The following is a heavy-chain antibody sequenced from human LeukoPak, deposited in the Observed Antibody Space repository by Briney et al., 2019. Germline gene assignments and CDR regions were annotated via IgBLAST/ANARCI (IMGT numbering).Heavy chain of an antibody. CDR1: GYTFTSYD. CDR2: INPNSGGT. Sequence: GASVKVSCKASGYTFTSYDINWVRQATGQGLEWMGWINPNSGGTNYAQKFQGRVTMTRDTSISTAYMELSRLRSDDTAVYYCARGQYYDFWSGYCYFDYWGQGTLVTVSS. V-gene: IGHV1-2*02. J-gene: IGHJ4*02. D-gene: IGHD3-3*01. CDR3: ARGQYYDFWSGYCYFDY.